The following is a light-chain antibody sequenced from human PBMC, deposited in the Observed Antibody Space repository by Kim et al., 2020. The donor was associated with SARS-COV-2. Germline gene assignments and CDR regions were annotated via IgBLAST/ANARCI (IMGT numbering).Light chain of an antibody. CDR1: SLRSYY. J-gene: IGLJ2*01. Sequence: SSELTQDPAVSVALGQTVRITCQGDSLRSYYASWYQQKPGQAPVLVIYGKNNRPSGIPDRFSGSSSGNTAYLTITGAQAEDEADYYCNSRDSSGNHLDVVFGGGTKVTVL. CDR3: NSRDSSGNHLDVV. CDR2: GKN. V-gene: IGLV3-19*01.